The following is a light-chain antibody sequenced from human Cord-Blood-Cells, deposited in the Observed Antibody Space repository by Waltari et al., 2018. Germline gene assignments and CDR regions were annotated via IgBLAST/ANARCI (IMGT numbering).Light chain of an antibody. Sequence: DIQMTTSPPSLSAYFGARVTITCRESQSISRYLNWYQQKPGKAPKLLIYAASSLQSGVPARFSGSGAWTDFTLTISSLQPEDFATYYCQQSYSTPSTFGPGTKVDIK. V-gene: IGKV1-39*01. CDR3: QQSYSTPST. CDR2: AAS. J-gene: IGKJ3*01. CDR1: QSISRY.